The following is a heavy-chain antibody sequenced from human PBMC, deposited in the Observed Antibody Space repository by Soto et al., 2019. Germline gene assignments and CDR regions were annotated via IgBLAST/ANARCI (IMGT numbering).Heavy chain of an antibody. V-gene: IGHV5-51*01. CDR3: AKDLHWFAMDV. D-gene: IGHD3-10*01. CDR1: GYTFANSW. J-gene: IGHJ6*02. Sequence: LGESLKISCKGSGYTFANSWIAWVRQMPGKGLEWLGNIFPGDSDTKYSPSFQGRVTLSADTSISTAYLHWSSLKASDTAIYYCAKDLHWFAMDVWGQGTTVTVSS. CDR2: IFPGDSDT.